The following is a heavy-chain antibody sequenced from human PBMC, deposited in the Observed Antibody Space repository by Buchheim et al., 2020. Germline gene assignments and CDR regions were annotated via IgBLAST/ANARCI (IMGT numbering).Heavy chain of an antibody. J-gene: IGHJ6*02. V-gene: IGHV3-23*01. CDR3: AKQRIAAAGLYYYYGMDV. CDR2: ISGSGGST. CDR1: GFTFSSYA. Sequence: EVQLLESGGGLVQPGGSLRLSCAASGFTFSSYAMSWVRQAPGKGLEWVSAISGSGGSTYYADSVKGRFTISRVNSKNTLYLQMNSLRAEDTAVYYCAKQRIAAAGLYYYYGMDVWGQGTT. D-gene: IGHD6-13*01.